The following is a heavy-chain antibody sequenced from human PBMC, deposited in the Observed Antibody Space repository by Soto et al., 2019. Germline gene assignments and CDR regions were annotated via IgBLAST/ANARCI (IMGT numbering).Heavy chain of an antibody. J-gene: IGHJ5*02. Sequence: LTCTVSGGSISSSSYYWGWIRQPPGKGLEWIGSIYYSGSTYYNPSLKSRVTISVDTSKNQFSLKLSSVTAADTAVYYCARHSSSSGWFGLDRFKPWGHGTLITVSS. CDR1: GGSISSSSYY. D-gene: IGHD6-19*01. CDR3: ARHSSSSGWFGLDRFKP. V-gene: IGHV4-39*01. CDR2: IYYSGST.